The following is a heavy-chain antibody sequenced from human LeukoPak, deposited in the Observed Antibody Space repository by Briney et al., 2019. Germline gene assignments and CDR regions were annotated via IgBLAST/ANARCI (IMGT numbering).Heavy chain of an antibody. CDR2: IYYSGTT. CDR3: ARGGGGEYSSGWYAY. V-gene: IGHV4-59*01. CDR1: GGSISSYY. D-gene: IGHD6-19*01. Sequence: SETLSLTCSVSGGSISSYYWSWIRQPPGKGQEWIGYIYYSGTTNYNPSLKSRVTISVATSKNQFSLNLSSVTAADTAVYYCARGGGGEYSSGWYAYWGQGTLVTVSS. J-gene: IGHJ4*02.